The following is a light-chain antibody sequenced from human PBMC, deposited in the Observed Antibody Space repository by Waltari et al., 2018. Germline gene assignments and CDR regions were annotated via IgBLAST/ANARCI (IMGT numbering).Light chain of an antibody. V-gene: IGKV3-20*01. Sequence: EMVLTQSPGTLSLSPGERATLSCRASQSIGIYLAWYQQKPGQAPRLLMYHASSRATGIPDRFSGSGSGTDFSLTISRLEPEDFAVYYCQKYESLPATFGQGTKVEIK. CDR2: HAS. J-gene: IGKJ1*01. CDR1: QSIGIY. CDR3: QKYESLPAT.